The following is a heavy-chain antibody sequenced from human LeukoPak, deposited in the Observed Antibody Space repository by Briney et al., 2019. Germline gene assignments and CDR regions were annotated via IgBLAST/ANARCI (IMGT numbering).Heavy chain of an antibody. CDR3: ARDRYGDGFAHFDY. J-gene: IGHJ4*02. D-gene: IGHD5-24*01. CDR2: ITPSGGA. CDR1: GYTFTGYA. V-gene: IGHV1-2*02. Sequence: ASVKVSCKASGYTFTGYAMHWVRQAPGQGLEWMGWITPSGGAYYPQKFQGRVAITRDTSITTAYMDLSRLTSDDTAVYYCARDRYGDGFAHFDYWGQGALVTVSS.